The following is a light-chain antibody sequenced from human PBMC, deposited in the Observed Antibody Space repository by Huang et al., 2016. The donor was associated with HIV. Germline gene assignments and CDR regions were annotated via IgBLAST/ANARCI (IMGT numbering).Light chain of an antibody. CDR2: VAS. J-gene: IGKJ1*01. CDR3: QKYDSAPRT. CDR1: QVIGNS. V-gene: IGKV1-27*01. Sequence: DIQMTQSPSSLSAFVGDTVTITCRASQVIGNSLAWYQQKPGRPPKLLIYVASTLQSGVPSRFSGSGSGTDVTLTINNLQTEDVATYYCQKYDSAPRTFGQGTRV.